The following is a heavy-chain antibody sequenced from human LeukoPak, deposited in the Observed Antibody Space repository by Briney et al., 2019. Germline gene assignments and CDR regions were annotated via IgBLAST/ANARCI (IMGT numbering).Heavy chain of an antibody. V-gene: IGHV4-34*01. CDR1: GGSFSGYY. Sequence: SETLSLTCAVYGGSFSGYYWSWIRQPPGKGLEWIGEINHSGSTNYNPSLKSRVTISVDTSKNQFSLKLSSVTAADTAVYYCASILLRYFDGHYYPVYDPWGQRTLVTVSS. CDR3: ASILLRYFDGHYYPVYDP. J-gene: IGHJ5*02. D-gene: IGHD3-9*01. CDR2: INHSGST.